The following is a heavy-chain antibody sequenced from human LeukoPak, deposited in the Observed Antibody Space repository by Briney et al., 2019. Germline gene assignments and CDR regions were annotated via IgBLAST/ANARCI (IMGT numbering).Heavy chain of an antibody. J-gene: IGHJ4*02. D-gene: IGHD3-10*01. CDR2: IWYDGSNK. CDR3: AREGLFVQKTSGSYPDY. Sequence: GGSLRLSCAASGFTFSSYGMHWVRQAPGKGLEWVAVIWYDGSNKYYADSVKGRFTISRDNSKNTLYLQMNSLRAEDTAVYYCAREGLFVQKTSGSYPDYWGQGTLVTVSS. V-gene: IGHV3-33*01. CDR1: GFTFSSYG.